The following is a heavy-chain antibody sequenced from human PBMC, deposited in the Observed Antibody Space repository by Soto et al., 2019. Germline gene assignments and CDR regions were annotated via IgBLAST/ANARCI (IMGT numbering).Heavy chain of an antibody. CDR1: ACTFSSYA. V-gene: IGHV3-23*01. J-gene: IGHJ3*02. Sequence: GGSLRLSCAASACTFSSYAITGVPPAPGRGVDWFSTVNVKGERTYYAASLKGWFTSSRDNSTNTLYMQINRLRAEDTAVYYCAKDLTTMIVVVLDAFEIWGQGTMVTVSS. CDR3: AKDLTTMIVVVLDAFEI. CDR2: VNVKGERT. D-gene: IGHD3-22*01.